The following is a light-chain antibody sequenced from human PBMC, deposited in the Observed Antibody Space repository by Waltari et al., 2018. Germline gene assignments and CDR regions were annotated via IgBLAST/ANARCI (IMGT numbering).Light chain of an antibody. CDR2: EVN. Sequence: QSALTQPASVSGSPGQSITISCTGSNSAVGHYNLFSWYQQHPGKAPKLLLYEVNQRPSGVSSRFSGSKSGITASLTISGLQAEDEADFYCCSYAGSTTWLFGGGTRLTVL. J-gene: IGLJ2*01. V-gene: IGLV2-23*02. CDR3: CSYAGSTTWL. CDR1: NSAVGHYNL.